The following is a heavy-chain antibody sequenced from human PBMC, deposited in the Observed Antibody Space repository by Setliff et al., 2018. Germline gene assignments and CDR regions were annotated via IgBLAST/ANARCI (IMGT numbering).Heavy chain of an antibody. J-gene: IGHJ3*02. Sequence: ASVKVSCKASAYILSSYGISWVRQAPGEGLEWMGWISPYXXVTXXXQRFQGRVXXTTDTSTSAAYLELMSLRSDDTAVYYCAISSLSICSGDTCPNAFDIWGQGTMVTVSS. V-gene: IGHV1-18*01. CDR2: ISPYXXVT. CDR3: AISSLSICSGDTCPNAFDI. D-gene: IGHD2-15*01. CDR1: AYILSSYG.